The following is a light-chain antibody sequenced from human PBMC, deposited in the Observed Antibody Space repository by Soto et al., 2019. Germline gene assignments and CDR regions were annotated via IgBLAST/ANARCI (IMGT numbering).Light chain of an antibody. CDR3: CSYARGSTLV. CDR2: EGS. Sequence: QAASVSGSPGQSITISCTGTSSDVGIYNLVSWYQQHPGKAPKLMIYEGSKRPSGVSSRFFGSKSGNTASLTISGLQAEDEADYYCCSYARGSTLVFGGGTKLTVL. J-gene: IGLJ3*02. V-gene: IGLV2-23*01. CDR1: SSDVGIYNL.